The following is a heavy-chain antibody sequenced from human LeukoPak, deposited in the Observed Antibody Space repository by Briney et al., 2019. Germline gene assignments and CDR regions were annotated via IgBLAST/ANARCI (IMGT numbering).Heavy chain of an antibody. CDR2: IHNGGRT. D-gene: IGHD1-26*01. CDR1: GFTVSTNH. J-gene: IGHJ1*01. Sequence: GGSLRLSCVASGFTVSTNHMNWVRQAPGRGLEWVSVIHNGGRTYYADSVKGRFTISRDNSKNTLYLQLNSLRVEDTAVYYCATSIVGFTYDEHFQHWGQGTLVTVSS. V-gene: IGHV3-53*01. CDR3: ATSIVGFTYDEHFQH.